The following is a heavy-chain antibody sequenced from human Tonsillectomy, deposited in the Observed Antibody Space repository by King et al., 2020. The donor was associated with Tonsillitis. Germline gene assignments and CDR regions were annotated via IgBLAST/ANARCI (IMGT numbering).Heavy chain of an antibody. D-gene: IGHD2-2*01. CDR1: GYTFTGYY. J-gene: IGHJ5*02. Sequence: QLVQSGAEVKKPGASVKVSCKASGYTFTGYYMHWVRQAPAQGLEWMGWINPNSGGTNYAQKFQGRVTMTRDTSISTAYMELSRLGSDDTAVYYCARERVIVVVPAAMRRCWFDPWGQGTLVTVSS. CDR2: INPNSGGT. CDR3: ARERVIVVVPAAMRRCWFDP. V-gene: IGHV1-2*02.